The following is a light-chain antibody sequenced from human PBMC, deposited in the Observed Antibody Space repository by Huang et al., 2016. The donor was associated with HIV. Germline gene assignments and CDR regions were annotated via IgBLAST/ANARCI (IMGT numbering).Light chain of an antibody. J-gene: IGKJ1*01. CDR3: QQYGSSSWT. Sequence: EIVLTQSPGTLSLSPGERVTLSCRASQSVSSSYLAWYQQKPGQAPSLLIYGASSMATGIPDRFSVSGSGTDFTLTISRLEPEDFALYYCQQYGSSSWTFGQGTKVEIK. CDR2: GAS. CDR1: QSVSSSY. V-gene: IGKV3-20*01.